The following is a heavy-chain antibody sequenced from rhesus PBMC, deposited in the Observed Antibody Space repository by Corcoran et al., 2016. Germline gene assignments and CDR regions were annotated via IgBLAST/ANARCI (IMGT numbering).Heavy chain of an antibody. V-gene: IGHV4-99*01. CDR2: ISGSSGST. CDR3: ARPVSF. CDR1: GYSISSGYY. J-gene: IGHJ3*01. Sequence: QVQLQESGPGLVKPSETLSLTCAVSGYSISSGYYWGWIRQPPGKGLEYIGYISGSSGSTDYKPALKSRVTISKNTSKNQFSLKLSSVTAADTAVYYCARPVSFWGQGLRVTVSS. D-gene: IGHD2-21*01.